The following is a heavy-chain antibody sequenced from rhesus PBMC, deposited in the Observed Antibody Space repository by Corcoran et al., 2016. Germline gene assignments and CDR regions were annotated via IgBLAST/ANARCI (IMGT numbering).Heavy chain of an antibody. Sequence: QVQLQESGPGLVKPSETLSLTCAVSGGSFSSYWWSWICQPTGQGLEWIGEMNGKSGRTNYNPSLKGQVTLSTDAAKNQFSLKVRSVTAADTAVYYCARNAEYSGNWNVGNSLEVWGRGVLVTVSS. CDR2: MNGKSGRT. CDR3: ARNAEYSGNWNVGNSLEV. V-gene: IGHV4-80*01. CDR1: GGSFSSYW. J-gene: IGHJ5-2*02. D-gene: IGHD6-25*01.